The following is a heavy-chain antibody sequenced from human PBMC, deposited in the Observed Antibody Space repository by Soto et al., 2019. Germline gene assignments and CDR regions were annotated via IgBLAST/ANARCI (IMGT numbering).Heavy chain of an antibody. D-gene: IGHD6-13*01. CDR1: GFTFSSYI. J-gene: IGHJ3*01. Sequence: VGSLRLSCAAPGFTFSSYIMHWVRQAPGKGLEWISTISSTSTNIYYADSVKGRFTISRDNPKNSLYLQMNSLRAEDMAVYYCARGIATSSLVTFDVWGQGTMVTVS. CDR3: ARGIATSSLVTFDV. V-gene: IGHV3-21*01. CDR2: ISSTSTNI.